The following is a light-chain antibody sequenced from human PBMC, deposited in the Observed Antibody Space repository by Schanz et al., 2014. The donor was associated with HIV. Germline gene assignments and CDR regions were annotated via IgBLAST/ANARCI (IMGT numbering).Light chain of an antibody. CDR3: QQYGSSPAT. V-gene: IGKV3-20*01. CDR2: GGS. Sequence: VLTQSPATLSLSPGEGATLSCRASQTVRSSFLAWYQQRPGQAPRLLIYGGSNRATGIPDSFSGSGSGTDFTLTISRLEPEDFAVYYCQQYGSSPATFGQGTKVEIK. J-gene: IGKJ1*01. CDR1: QTVRSSF.